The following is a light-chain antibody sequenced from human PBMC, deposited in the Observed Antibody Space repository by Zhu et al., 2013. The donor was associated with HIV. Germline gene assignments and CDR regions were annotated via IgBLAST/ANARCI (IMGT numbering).Light chain of an antibody. CDR1: QSVGNNF. J-gene: IGKJ4*01. Sequence: DIVLTQSPGTLSLSPGERATLSCRASQSVGNNFLAWYQHKPGQAPRLLIYGTSTRATGIPDRFSGSGSGTDFTLTITGLEPEDFAVYYCQQYGSSPLTFGGGT. CDR3: QQYGSSPLT. CDR2: GTS. V-gene: IGKV3-20*01.